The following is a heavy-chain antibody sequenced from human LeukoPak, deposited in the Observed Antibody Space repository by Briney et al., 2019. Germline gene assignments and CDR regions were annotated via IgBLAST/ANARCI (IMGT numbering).Heavy chain of an antibody. J-gene: IGHJ3*02. CDR3: ARFYGGSALDN. V-gene: IGHV3-74*01. CDR2: INSDGFSI. D-gene: IGHD3-16*01. CDR1: GFSFSAYW. Sequence: GGSLRLSCAASGFSFSAYWMHWVRQAPGKGLVWVSRINSDGFSIAYADSVKGRFTIPRDNAKNTLYLHMNSLRAEDTAVYYCARFYGGSALDNWGQGTMVTVSS.